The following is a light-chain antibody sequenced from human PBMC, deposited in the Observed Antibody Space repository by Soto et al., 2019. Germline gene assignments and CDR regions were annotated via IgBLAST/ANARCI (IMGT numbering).Light chain of an antibody. CDR3: SSYTTRSTYV. CDR2: EVT. V-gene: IGLV2-14*01. CDR1: SCDIGFFNY. J-gene: IGLJ1*01. Sequence: QSALTQPASVSGSPGQSITISCTGTSCDIGFFNYVSWYQQFPGNAPKLIIFEVTNRPSGVSNRFSASKSGNTASLTISGLQAEDGADYYCSSYTTRSTYVFGTGTKLTVL.